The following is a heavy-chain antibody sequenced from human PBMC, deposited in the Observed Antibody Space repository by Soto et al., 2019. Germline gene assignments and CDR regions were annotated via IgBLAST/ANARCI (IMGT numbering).Heavy chain of an antibody. Sequence: VQLQESGPGLVKPSQTLSLTCTVSGGSINSGGYYWIWIRQHPGKGLEWIGHIDYSGYTSYNPSLKSRLTVSVDTSKTPFSLRLTSVTAADAALYYCATSYCRSTNCPYYFDYWGQGTLVTVSS. CDR1: GGSINSGGYY. CDR2: IDYSGYT. CDR3: ATSYCRSTNCPYYFDY. V-gene: IGHV4-31*03. D-gene: IGHD2-2*01. J-gene: IGHJ4*02.